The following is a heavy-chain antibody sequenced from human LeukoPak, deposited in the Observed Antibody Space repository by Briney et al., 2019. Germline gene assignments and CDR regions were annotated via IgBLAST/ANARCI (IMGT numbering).Heavy chain of an antibody. J-gene: IGHJ5*02. Sequence: AGGSLRLSCAASGFTFSTFAMTWVRQAPGKGLEWVSSITGTHYTTYYTDSVKGRFTISRDNSKNTLYLQMNSLRAEDTAIYYCTKDPIGDYVGAFDPWGQGTLVTVSS. V-gene: IGHV3-23*01. CDR1: GFTFSTFA. D-gene: IGHD4-17*01. CDR2: ITGTHYTT. CDR3: TKDPIGDYVGAFDP.